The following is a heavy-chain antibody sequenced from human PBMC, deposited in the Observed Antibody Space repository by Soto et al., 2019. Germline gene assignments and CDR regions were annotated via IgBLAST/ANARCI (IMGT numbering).Heavy chain of an antibody. Sequence: PGGSLRLSCTASGFTFGDYGMSWVRQAPGKGLEWVGFIRSKAYGGTTEYAASVKGRFTISRDDSKSIAYLQMNSLKIEDTAVYYCTRDVQSSDSPIDYWGQGTLVTVSS. V-gene: IGHV3-49*04. CDR1: GFTFGDYG. CDR2: IRSKAYGGTT. J-gene: IGHJ4*02. CDR3: TRDVQSSDSPIDY. D-gene: IGHD3-10*01.